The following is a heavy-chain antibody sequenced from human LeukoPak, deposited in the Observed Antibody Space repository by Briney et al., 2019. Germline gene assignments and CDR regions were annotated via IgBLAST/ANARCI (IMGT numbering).Heavy chain of an antibody. V-gene: IGHV3-23*01. Sequence: GGSLRLSCAASGFTFSSYAMTWVRQAPGKGLEWISSFSSNGGNTYYADSVKGRFTISRDNSKDTLYLQMNSLRVEDTALYYCAKADGGSSYSGLDNWGQGTLVTVSS. CDR1: GFTFSSYA. CDR2: FSSNGGNT. CDR3: AKADGGSSYSGLDN. J-gene: IGHJ4*02. D-gene: IGHD2-15*01.